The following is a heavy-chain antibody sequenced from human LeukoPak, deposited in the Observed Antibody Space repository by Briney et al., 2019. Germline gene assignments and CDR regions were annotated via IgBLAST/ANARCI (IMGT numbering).Heavy chain of an antibody. Sequence: PGGSLRLSCEASGFTFTSYAMHWVRQAPGKGLEWVSSISASGSDTFYTDSMNGRFTISRDNAKKTFFLQMKNLRPGDTALYYCAKGRDTSGRQSFDFWGQGTLVTVSS. J-gene: IGHJ4*02. CDR1: GFTFTSYA. D-gene: IGHD6-19*01. V-gene: IGHV3-23*01. CDR2: ISASGSDT. CDR3: AKGRDTSGRQSFDF.